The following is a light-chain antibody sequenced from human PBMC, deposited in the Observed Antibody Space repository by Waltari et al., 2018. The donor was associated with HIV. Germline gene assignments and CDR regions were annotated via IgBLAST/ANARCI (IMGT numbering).Light chain of an antibody. J-gene: IGLJ2*01. CDR1: SSTTGGNY. V-gene: IGLV1-47*01. Sequence: QSVLTQPPSASGTPGQRVTIPCSGSSSTTGGNYVYWYQQLPGTAPKLLIYRNNQRPSGVPERFSGSKSGTSASMAISGLRSEDEADYYCASWDDSLSGYVVFGGGTKLTVL. CDR2: RNN. CDR3: ASWDDSLSGYVV.